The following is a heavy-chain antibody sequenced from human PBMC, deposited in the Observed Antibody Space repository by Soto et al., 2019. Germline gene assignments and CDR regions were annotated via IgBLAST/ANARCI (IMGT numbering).Heavy chain of an antibody. V-gene: IGHV3-23*01. CDR1: GFTFSSYA. J-gene: IGHJ4*02. Sequence: GGSLRLSCTASGFTFSSYAMNWVRQAPGKGLEWVSVISGSGGSTYYADSVKGRFTISRDNSKNKLYLQMNSLGAEDTAVYYCASRTSGWYFDYWGQGTLVTVSS. CDR3: ASRTSGWYFDY. CDR2: ISGSGGST. D-gene: IGHD6-19*01.